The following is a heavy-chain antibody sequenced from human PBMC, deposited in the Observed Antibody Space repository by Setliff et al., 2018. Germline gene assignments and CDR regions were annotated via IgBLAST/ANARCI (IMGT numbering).Heavy chain of an antibody. CDR1: GFTPTEYA. D-gene: IGHD6-13*01. Sequence: ETLSLSCAVSGFTPTEYAMDWVRQVPGRGLEWVAVNTRSDKLYADSVKGRFTISRDNSKNTLYLQMNSLRAEDTAVHYCAKDGSGSYDYLDYWGQGTLVTVSS. V-gene: IGHV3-23*01. J-gene: IGHJ4*02. CDR3: AKDGSGSYDYLDY. CDR2: NTRSDK.